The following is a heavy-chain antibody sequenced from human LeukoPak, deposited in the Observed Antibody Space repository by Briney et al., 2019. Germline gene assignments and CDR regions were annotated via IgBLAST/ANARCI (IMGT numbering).Heavy chain of an antibody. D-gene: IGHD4-17*01. CDR1: GFTFSLYA. J-gene: IGHJ5*02. V-gene: IGHV3-23*01. CDR3: AKESTVTPGNVNWFDP. Sequence: GGSLRLSCAASGFTFSLYAMSWVRQTPGKGLEWISTISGSGDNTYYAESVKGRFTISRDNSRNTLYLRMKSLRAEDTAMYYCAKESTVTPGNVNWFDPWGQGTLATVSS. CDR2: ISGSGDNT.